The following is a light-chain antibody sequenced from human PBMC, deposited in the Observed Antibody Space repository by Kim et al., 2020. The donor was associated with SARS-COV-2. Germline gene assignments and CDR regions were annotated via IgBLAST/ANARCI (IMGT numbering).Light chain of an antibody. Sequence: LSATIGDRDTMPGRARQSISTWLGWDQKQPGKAPHLLIYNASTMESGVQAKFRGGGDGTEFTHTNSRMQPDDFVTYYCQQYYNYYTFGQGTKREIK. CDR2: NAS. CDR3: QQYYNYYT. V-gene: IGKV1-5*01. J-gene: IGKJ2*01. CDR1: QSISTW.